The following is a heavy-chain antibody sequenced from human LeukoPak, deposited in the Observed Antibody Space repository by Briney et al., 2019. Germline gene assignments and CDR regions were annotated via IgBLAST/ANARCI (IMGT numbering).Heavy chain of an antibody. Sequence: SETLSLTCTASGGSISSYYWSWIRQPPGKGLEWIGYIYYSGSTNYNPSLKCRVTISVDTSKNQFSLRLSSVTAADTAAYYCARVTGYMTEDYFDYWGQGTLITVSS. CDR1: GGSISSYY. CDR2: IYYSGST. V-gene: IGHV4-59*01. J-gene: IGHJ4*02. D-gene: IGHD6-13*01. CDR3: ARVTGYMTEDYFDY.